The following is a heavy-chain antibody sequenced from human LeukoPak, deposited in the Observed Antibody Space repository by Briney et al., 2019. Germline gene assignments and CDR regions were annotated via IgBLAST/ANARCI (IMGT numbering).Heavy chain of an antibody. V-gene: IGHV1-46*01. CDR2: INPSGGST. CDR3: ARDQITMVRGVIGY. Sequence: ASVKVSCKASGYTFTSYYMHWVRQAPGQGLEWMGIINPSGGSTSYAQKFQGRVTMTTDTSTSTAYMELRSLRSDDTAVYYCARDQITMVRGVIGYWGQGTLVTVSS. CDR1: GYTFTSYY. D-gene: IGHD3-10*01. J-gene: IGHJ4*02.